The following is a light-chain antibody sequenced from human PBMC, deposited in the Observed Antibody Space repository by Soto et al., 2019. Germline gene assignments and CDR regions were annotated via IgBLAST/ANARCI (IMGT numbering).Light chain of an antibody. J-gene: IGKJ4*01. V-gene: IGKV1-12*01. CDR3: QQAYSFPRT. CDR2: SAS. CDR1: QGIGDR. Sequence: DIQMTQSPSSVSASVGDRVTITCRASQGIGDRLAWYQQRPGRAPKLLIYSASSLLNGVPSRFSGSGSGTDFPLAISSLQPEDFATYLCQQAYSFPRTFGGGTKVEIK.